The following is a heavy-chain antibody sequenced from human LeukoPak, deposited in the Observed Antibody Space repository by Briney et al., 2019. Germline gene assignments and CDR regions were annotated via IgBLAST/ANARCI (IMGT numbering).Heavy chain of an antibody. Sequence: GGSLRLSCAASGFTVSSNYMSWVRQAPGKGLEWVSVIYSGGSTYYADSVKGRFTISRDNSKNTLYLQMNSLRAEDTAVYYCAGAPKYSGGSLDYWGQGTLVTVSS. CDR1: GFTVSSNY. J-gene: IGHJ4*02. CDR3: AGAPKYSGGSLDY. V-gene: IGHV3-53*01. CDR2: IYSGGST. D-gene: IGHD1-26*01.